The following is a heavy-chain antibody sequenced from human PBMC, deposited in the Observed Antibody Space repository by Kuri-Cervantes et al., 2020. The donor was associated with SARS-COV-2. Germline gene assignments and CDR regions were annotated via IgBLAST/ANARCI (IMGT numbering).Heavy chain of an antibody. J-gene: IGHJ4*02. Sequence: GESLKISCAASGFTFSSYAMSWVRQAPGKGLEWGSVISASGASTYYADSVKGRFTISRDNSKNTPYLQMNSLRAEDTAVYYCAKVGTSIAVSGRFDYWGQGTLVTVSS. D-gene: IGHD6-19*01. CDR3: AKVGTSIAVSGRFDY. CDR1: GFTFSSYA. V-gene: IGHV3-23*01. CDR2: ISASGAST.